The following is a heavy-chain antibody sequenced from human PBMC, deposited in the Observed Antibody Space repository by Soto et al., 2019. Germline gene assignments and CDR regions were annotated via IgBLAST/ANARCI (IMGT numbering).Heavy chain of an antibody. J-gene: IGHJ6*03. Sequence: SVKVSCKASGGTFSSYTISWVRQAPGQGLEWMGRIIPILGIANYAQKFQGRVTITADKSTSTAYMELSSLRSEDTAVYYCARGTWPLDFWRRDYYYYMDVWGKGTTVTVSS. CDR2: IIPILGIA. V-gene: IGHV1-69*02. CDR3: ARGTWPLDFWRRDYYYYMDV. CDR1: GGTFSSYT. D-gene: IGHD3-3*01.